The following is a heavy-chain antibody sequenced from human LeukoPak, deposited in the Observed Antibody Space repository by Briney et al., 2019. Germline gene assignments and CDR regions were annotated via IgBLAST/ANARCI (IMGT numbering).Heavy chain of an antibody. CDR1: GFTFSSYA. J-gene: IGHJ6*03. D-gene: IGHD6-13*01. CDR3: AKDVAARGFYYYYIDV. CDR2: ISSGGST. V-gene: IGHV3-23*01. Sequence: GGSLRLSCAASGFTFSSYAMTWVRQAPGKGLEWVSAISSGGSTYYADSVKGRFTISRDNSKNTLYLQMNSLRAEDTAVYYCAKDVAARGFYYYYIDVWGKGTTVTVSS.